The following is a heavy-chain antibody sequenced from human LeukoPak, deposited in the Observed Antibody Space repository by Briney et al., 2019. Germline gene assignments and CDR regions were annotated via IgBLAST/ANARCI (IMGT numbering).Heavy chain of an antibody. V-gene: IGHV3-21*01. Sequence: GGSLRLSCAASGFTFSSYSMNWVRQAPGKGLEWVSSISSSSSYIYYAGSVKGRFTISRDNSKNTLYLQMNSLRAEDTAVYYCARTKEMATTSPGGYWGQGTLVTVSS. CDR1: GFTFSSYS. D-gene: IGHD5-24*01. CDR2: ISSSSSYI. CDR3: ARTKEMATTSPGGY. J-gene: IGHJ4*02.